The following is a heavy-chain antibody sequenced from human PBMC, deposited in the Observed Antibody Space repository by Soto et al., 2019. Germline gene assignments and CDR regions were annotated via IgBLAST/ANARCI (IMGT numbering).Heavy chain of an antibody. CDR1: GFTFSSYA. CDR3: AKDEAWYSSSSVPYGMDV. V-gene: IGHV3-23*01. Sequence: GGSLRLSCAASGFTFSSYAMSWVRQAPGKGLEWVSAISGSGGSTYYADSVKGRFTISRDNSKNTLYLQMNSLRVEDTAVYYCAKDEAWYSSSSVPYGMDVWGQGTTVTISS. D-gene: IGHD6-6*01. CDR2: ISGSGGST. J-gene: IGHJ6*02.